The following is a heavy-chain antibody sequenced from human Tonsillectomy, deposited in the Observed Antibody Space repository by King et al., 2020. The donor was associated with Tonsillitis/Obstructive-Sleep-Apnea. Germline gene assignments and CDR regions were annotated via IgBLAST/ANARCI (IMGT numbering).Heavy chain of an antibody. D-gene: IGHD5-24*01. CDR3: AKDSGWLPSRGEVVDY. V-gene: IGHV3-30*18. CDR1: GFTFSSYG. J-gene: IGHJ4*02. CDR2: ISYDGGNK. Sequence: VQLVESGGGVVQPGRSLRLSCAASGFTFSSYGVHWVRQAPGKGLEWVAFISYDGGNKYYADSVEGRFSISRDYSKNTLYLQMNSLRPEDTAVYYCAKDSGWLPSRGEVVDYWGQGTLVTVSS.